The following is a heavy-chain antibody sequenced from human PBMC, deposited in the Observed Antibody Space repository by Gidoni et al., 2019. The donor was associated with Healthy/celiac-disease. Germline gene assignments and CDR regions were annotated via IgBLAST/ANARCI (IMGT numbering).Heavy chain of an antibody. J-gene: IGHJ3*02. V-gene: IGHV3-64*01. CDR3: ARGAGDNAFDI. D-gene: IGHD1-26*01. CDR1: GFTFRSYA. CDR2: ISSNGGST. Sequence: EVQLVESGGGLVQPGGSLSLSCGASGFTFRSYAMHWVRQAPGKGLEYVSAISSNGGSTNYANSVKGRFTISRDNSKNTLYLQMGSLRAEDMAVYYCARGAGDNAFDIWGQGTMVTVSS.